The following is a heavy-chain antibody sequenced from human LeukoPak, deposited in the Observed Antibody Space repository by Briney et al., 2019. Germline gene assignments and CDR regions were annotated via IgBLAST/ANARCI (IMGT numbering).Heavy chain of an antibody. V-gene: IGHV4-34*01. CDR2: INHSGST. J-gene: IGHJ5*02. CDR1: GGSFSGYY. CDR3: ARGLGPLYCSGGSCYVWFDP. Sequence: PSETPSLTCAVYGGSFSGYYWSWIRQPPGKGLEWIGEINHSGSTNYNPSLKSRVTISVDTSKNQFSLKLSPVTAADTAVYYCARGLGPLYCSGGSCYVWFDPWGQGTLVTVSS. D-gene: IGHD2-15*01.